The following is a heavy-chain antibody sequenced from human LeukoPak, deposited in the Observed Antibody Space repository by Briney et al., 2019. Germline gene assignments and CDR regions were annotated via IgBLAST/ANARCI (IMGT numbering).Heavy chain of an antibody. D-gene: IGHD3-3*01. CDR1: GGSFSGYY. CDR3: ARTSVLRFLEWLLPHHYYYYYMDV. V-gene: IGHV4-34*01. J-gene: IGHJ6*03. Sequence: SETLSLTCAVYGGSFSGYYWSWLRQPPGKGLEWIGEINHSGSTNYNPSLKSRVTISVDTSKNQFSLKLSSVTAADTAVYYCARTSVLRFLEWLLPHHYYYYYMDVWGKGTTVTVSS. CDR2: INHSGST.